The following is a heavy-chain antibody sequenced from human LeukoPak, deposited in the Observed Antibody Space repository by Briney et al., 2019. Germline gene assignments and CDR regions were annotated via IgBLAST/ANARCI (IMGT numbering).Heavy chain of an antibody. CDR1: GFTFSSYA. Sequence: GGSLRLSCAASGFTFSSYAMSWVRQAPGKGLEWVSAISGSGGSTYYADSVKGRFTISRDKSKNTLYLQMNSLRAEDTGVNYRAKADYSYGYGFDYWGQGTLVTVSS. V-gene: IGHV3-23*01. J-gene: IGHJ4*02. D-gene: IGHD5-18*01. CDR3: AKADYSYGYGFDY. CDR2: ISGSGGST.